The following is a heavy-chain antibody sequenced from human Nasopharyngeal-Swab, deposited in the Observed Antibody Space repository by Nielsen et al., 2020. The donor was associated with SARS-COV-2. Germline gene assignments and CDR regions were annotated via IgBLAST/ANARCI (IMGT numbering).Heavy chain of an antibody. V-gene: IGHV1-46*01. CDR1: GYTFTSYY. CDR3: ARNIVVVPAAVLYYYYGMDV. J-gene: IGHJ6*02. CDR2: INPSGGST. Sequence: ASVKVSCKASGYTFTSYYMHWVRQAPGQGLEWMGIINPSGGSTSYAQKFQGRVTMTRDTSTSTVYMELSSLRSEDTAVYYCARNIVVVPAAVLYYYYGMDVWGQGTTVIVSS. D-gene: IGHD2-2*01.